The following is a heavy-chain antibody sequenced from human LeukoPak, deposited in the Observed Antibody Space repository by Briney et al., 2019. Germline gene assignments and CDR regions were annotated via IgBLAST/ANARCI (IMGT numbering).Heavy chain of an antibody. J-gene: IGHJ4*02. CDR3: AAYRDYLDF. CDR1: GGSINSYF. Sequence: SETLSLTCTVSGGSINSYFWSWIRQPPGKGLQWIGYIYYTGSTNYNPSLKSRVTLSVDTSKNQFSLKVSSVTAADTALYSCAAYRDYLDFWGQGTLVTVSS. V-gene: IGHV4-59*01. CDR2: IYYTGST. D-gene: IGHD2-21*01.